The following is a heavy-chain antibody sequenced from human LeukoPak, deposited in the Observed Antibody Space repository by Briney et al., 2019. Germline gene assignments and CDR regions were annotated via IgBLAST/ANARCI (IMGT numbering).Heavy chain of an antibody. CDR2: ISGSGGST. Sequence: PGGSLRLSCAVSGFTFSSYAMSWVRQAPGKGLEWVSAISGSGGSTYYADSVKGRFTISRDNSKNTLYLQMNSLRAEDTAVYYCAKDAVLRFLEWLLDYWGQGTLVTVSS. J-gene: IGHJ4*02. D-gene: IGHD3-3*01. V-gene: IGHV3-23*01. CDR3: AKDAVLRFLEWLLDY. CDR1: GFTFSSYA.